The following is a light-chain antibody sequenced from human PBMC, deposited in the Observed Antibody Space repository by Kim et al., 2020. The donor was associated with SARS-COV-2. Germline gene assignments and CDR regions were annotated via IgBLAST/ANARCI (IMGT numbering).Light chain of an antibody. V-gene: IGKV3-15*01. J-gene: IGKJ3*01. Sequence: PGERATLSCRASQSVSSNLAWYQQKPGQAPRLLIYGASTRATGIPARFSGSGSGTEFTLTISSLQSEDFAVYYCQQYNNWPPLFTFGPGTKVDIK. CDR2: GAS. CDR1: QSVSSN. CDR3: QQYNNWPPLFT.